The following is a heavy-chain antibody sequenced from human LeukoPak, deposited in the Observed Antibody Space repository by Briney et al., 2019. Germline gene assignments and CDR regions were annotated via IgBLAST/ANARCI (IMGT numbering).Heavy chain of an antibody. D-gene: IGHD1-14*01. CDR3: ARVGGTMVPASSAFDI. V-gene: IGHV4-39*07. J-gene: IGHJ3*02. CDR2: IYYSGST. CDR1: GGSISSSSYY. Sequence: PSETLSLTCTVSGGSISSSSYYWGWIRQPPGKGLEWIGSIYYSGSTYYNPSLKSRVTISVDTSKNQFSLKLSSATAADTAVYYCARVGGTMVPASSAFDIWGRGTMVTVSS.